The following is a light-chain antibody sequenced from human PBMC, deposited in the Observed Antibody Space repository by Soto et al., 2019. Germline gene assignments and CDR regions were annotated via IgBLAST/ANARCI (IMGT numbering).Light chain of an antibody. CDR2: GAS. J-gene: IGKJ1*01. Sequence: EIVLTQSPDTLSLSPGERATLSCRARHNFGSSYLAWYQQKRGQAPRFLIYGASTRATGIPARFSGSGSGTEFTLTISSLQSEDFAVYYCQQYNNWPQTFGQGTKVDIK. V-gene: IGKV3-15*01. CDR3: QQYNNWPQT. CDR1: HNFGSSY.